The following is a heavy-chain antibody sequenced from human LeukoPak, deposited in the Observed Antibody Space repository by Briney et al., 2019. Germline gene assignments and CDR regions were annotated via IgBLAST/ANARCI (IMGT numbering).Heavy chain of an antibody. V-gene: IGHV3-21*01. Sequence: GGSLRLSCAASGFTFSSYSMNWVRQAPGKGLEWVSYITSTSIYKYYADSVKGRFTISRDNAKNSLYLQMNSLRVEDTAVYCCARDGVTMKILEYWGQGTLVTVSS. J-gene: IGHJ4*02. CDR3: ARDGVTMKILEY. CDR1: GFTFSSYS. D-gene: IGHD3-22*01. CDR2: ITSTSIYK.